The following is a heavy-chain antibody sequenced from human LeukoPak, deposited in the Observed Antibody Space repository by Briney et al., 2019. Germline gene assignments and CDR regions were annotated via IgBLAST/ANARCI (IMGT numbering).Heavy chain of an antibody. CDR3: ATSVVIAIDYYFDY. CDR2: ISSSSSTI. Sequence: PGGSLRLSCAASGFTFSSYSMNWVRQAPGKGLEWASYISSSSSTIYYADSVKGRFTISRDNAKNSLYLQMNSLRDEDTAVYYCATSVVIAIDYYFDYWGQGTLVTVSS. V-gene: IGHV3-48*02. J-gene: IGHJ4*02. D-gene: IGHD2-21*01. CDR1: GFTFSSYS.